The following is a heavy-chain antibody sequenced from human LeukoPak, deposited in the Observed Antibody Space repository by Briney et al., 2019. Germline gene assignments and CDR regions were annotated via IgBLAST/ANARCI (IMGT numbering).Heavy chain of an antibody. CDR3: ARDRAIILFGAFDI. Sequence: GGSLRLSCAVSGFTFSSDSMNWVRQAPGKGLEWVSSISSGSNYIYYADSVKGQFTISRDNAKNSLYLQMNSLRAEDTAVYYCARDRAIILFGAFDIWGQGTMVTVSS. J-gene: IGHJ3*02. CDR2: ISSGSNYI. D-gene: IGHD3-3*01. V-gene: IGHV3-21*01. CDR1: GFTFSSDS.